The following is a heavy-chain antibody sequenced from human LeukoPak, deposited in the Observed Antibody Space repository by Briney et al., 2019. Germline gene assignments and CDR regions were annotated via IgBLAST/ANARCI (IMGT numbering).Heavy chain of an antibody. D-gene: IGHD1-26*01. V-gene: IGHV3-43D*03. CDR2: ISWDGGST. CDR3: AKGRGSYGFDY. J-gene: IGHJ4*02. CDR1: GFTFDDYA. Sequence: QPGGSLRLSCAASGFTFDDYAMHWVRQASGKGLEWVSLISWDGGSTYYADSVKGRFTISRDNSKNSLYLQMNSLRAEDTALYYCAKGRGSYGFDYWGQGTLVTVSS.